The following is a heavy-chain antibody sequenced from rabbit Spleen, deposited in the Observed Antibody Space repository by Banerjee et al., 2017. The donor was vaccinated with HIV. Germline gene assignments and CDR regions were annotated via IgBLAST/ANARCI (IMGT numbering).Heavy chain of an antibody. Sequence: QSLEESGGDLVKPGASLTLTCTASGFSFSSSYYICWVRQAPGKGLEWIACIYPTSGSAYYASWAKGRFTISKTSSTTVTLQMTSLTAADTATYFCARDGAGGSYFALWGPGTLVTV. CDR1: GFSFSSSYY. J-gene: IGHJ4*01. CDR2: IYPTSGSA. D-gene: IGHD8-1*01. V-gene: IGHV1S40*01. CDR3: ARDGAGGSYFAL.